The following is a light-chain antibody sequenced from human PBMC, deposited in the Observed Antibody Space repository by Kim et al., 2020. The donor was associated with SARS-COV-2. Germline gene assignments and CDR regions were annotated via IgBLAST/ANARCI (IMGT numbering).Light chain of an antibody. J-gene: IGLJ1*01. CDR2: VGTGGIVG. V-gene: IGLV9-49*01. Sequence: CTRSSGDSNYKGDWYQQSPGKGPRFVMRVGTGGIVGSKGDGIPDRFSVLGSGLNRYLTIKNIQEEDESDYHCGADHGSGSNFVYVFGTGTKVTVL. CDR1: SGDSNYK. CDR3: GADHGSGSNFVYV.